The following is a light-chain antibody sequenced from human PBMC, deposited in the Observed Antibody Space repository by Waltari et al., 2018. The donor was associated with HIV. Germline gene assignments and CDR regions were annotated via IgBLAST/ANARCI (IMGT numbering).Light chain of an antibody. Sequence: EIVLTQSPGTLSLSPGGRATLSCRASQSVSTTHLAWYQQKPGQAPRLLIYGASSRATGIPDRFSGRGSGTDFTLTISRLEPEDFAVYYCQQYGSSPRTFGQGTKVEIK. CDR2: GAS. V-gene: IGKV3-20*01. J-gene: IGKJ1*01. CDR1: QSVSTTH. CDR3: QQYGSSPRT.